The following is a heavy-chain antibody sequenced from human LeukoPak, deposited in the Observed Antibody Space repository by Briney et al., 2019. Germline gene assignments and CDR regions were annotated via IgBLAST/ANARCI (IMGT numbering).Heavy chain of an antibody. CDR1: GGSISSGGYY. V-gene: IGHV4-31*03. J-gene: IGHJ4*02. CDR3: ARAPRGVTTLFDY. CDR2: IYYSGST. Sequence: PSETLSLTCTVSGGSISSGGYYWSWIRQHPGKGLEWIGYIYYSGSTYYNPSLKSRVTISVDTSKNQFSLKLSSVTAADTAVYYCARAPRGVTTLFDYWGQGTLVTVSS. D-gene: IGHD4-11*01.